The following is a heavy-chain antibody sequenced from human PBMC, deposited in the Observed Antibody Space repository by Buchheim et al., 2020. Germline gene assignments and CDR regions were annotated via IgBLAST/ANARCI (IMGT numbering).Heavy chain of an antibody. Sequence: EVQLLESGGGLVQPGGSLRLSCAASGFTFNTYAMSWVRQAPGKGLEWVSGITSSGGYTLYAESVKGRFTISRDNFKNTLSLQMNSLRDEDTALYYCAKDVRYCSNNRCDSWGQG. CDR3: AKDVRYCSNNRCDS. D-gene: IGHD2-2*01. V-gene: IGHV3-23*01. J-gene: IGHJ5*02. CDR1: GFTFNTYA. CDR2: ITSSGGYT.